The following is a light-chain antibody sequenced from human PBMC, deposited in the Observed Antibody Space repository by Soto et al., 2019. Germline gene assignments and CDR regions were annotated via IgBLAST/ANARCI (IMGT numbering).Light chain of an antibody. J-gene: IGKJ2*01. CDR1: QAISSS. Sequence: DIQLTQSPSFLSASVGDRVTITCRASQAISSSLAWYQHNPGKAPKLLIYAASTLQNGVPSSFSVRGSGTEFTLTISSLQPEDFATYYCQPLNDYRYTFGQGTKVEIK. CDR2: AAS. CDR3: QPLNDYRYT. V-gene: IGKV1-9*01.